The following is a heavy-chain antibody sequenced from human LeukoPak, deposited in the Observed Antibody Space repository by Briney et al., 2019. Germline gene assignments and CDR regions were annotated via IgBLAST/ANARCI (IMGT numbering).Heavy chain of an antibody. J-gene: IGHJ4*02. D-gene: IGHD5-12*01. CDR1: GDSVSSA. CDR3: ARGWLRSGFDL. Sequence: SQTLSLTCVISGDSVSSAWNWIRQSPSRGLEWLGRTYYSSKWYTDYAVSVKGRVSINPDTSKNQLSLKLSSVTPEDTAVYYCARGWLRSGFDLWGQGTLVTVSS. CDR2: TYYSSKWYT. V-gene: IGHV6-1*01.